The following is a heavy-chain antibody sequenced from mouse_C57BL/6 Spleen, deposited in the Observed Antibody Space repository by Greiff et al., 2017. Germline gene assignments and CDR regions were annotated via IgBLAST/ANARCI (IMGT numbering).Heavy chain of an antibody. Sequence: EVKLMESEGGLVQPGSSMKLSCTASGFTFSDYYMAWVRQVPEKGLEWVANINYDGSSTYYLDSLKSRFIISRDNAKNILYLQMSSLKSEDTATYDCARERGYDGFFDYWGQGTTLTVSS. V-gene: IGHV5-16*01. CDR3: ARERGYDGFFDY. CDR2: INYDGSST. J-gene: IGHJ2*01. CDR1: GFTFSDYY. D-gene: IGHD2-2*01.